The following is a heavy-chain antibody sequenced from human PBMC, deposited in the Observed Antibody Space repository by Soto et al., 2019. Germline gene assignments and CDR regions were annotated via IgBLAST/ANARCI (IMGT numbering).Heavy chain of an antibody. CDR2: IYSGGNP. V-gene: IGHV3-53*01. J-gene: IGHJ4*02. D-gene: IGHD2-21*01. Sequence: EKRLVQSGGGLVQPGGSLRLSCAASGFSVGGHYMSWVRQAPGKGLELVSLIYSGGNPFYADSMKGRFTLSRDNSNNMLYLQIDSLRAEDTAVYYCARGPNSDCWGQGTLVIVSS. CDR3: ARGPNSDC. CDR1: GFSVGGHY.